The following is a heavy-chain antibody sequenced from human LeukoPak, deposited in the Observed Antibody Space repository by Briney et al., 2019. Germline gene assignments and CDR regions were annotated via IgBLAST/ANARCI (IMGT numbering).Heavy chain of an antibody. V-gene: IGHV1-2*02. J-gene: IGHJ5*02. Sequence: ASVKVSCKASGYTFTGYYMHWVRQAPGQGLEWMGWINPNSGGTNYAQKLQGRVTMTTDTPTSTAYMELRSLRSDDTAVYYCARSAVTYDFWSGSSPWGQGTLVTVSS. CDR1: GYTFTGYY. CDR2: INPNSGGT. CDR3: ARSAVTYDFWSGSSP. D-gene: IGHD3-3*01.